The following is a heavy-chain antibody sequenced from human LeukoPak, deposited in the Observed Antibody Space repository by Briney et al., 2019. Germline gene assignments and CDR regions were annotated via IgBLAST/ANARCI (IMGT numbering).Heavy chain of an antibody. CDR2: KCGSGGNS. D-gene: IGHD4-17*01. J-gene: IGHJ6*03. V-gene: IGHV3-23*01. CDR1: GFTFSSYA. Sequence: GGSLRLSCAASGFTFSSYAMSCVRQAPGKGLEWVSAKCGSGGNSYYADSVKGRFTIPRDHSKNTLYLQMNSLRAEDTAVYYCAKPGDTVNYYYYMDVWGKGTTVTVSS. CDR3: AKPGDTVNYYYYMDV.